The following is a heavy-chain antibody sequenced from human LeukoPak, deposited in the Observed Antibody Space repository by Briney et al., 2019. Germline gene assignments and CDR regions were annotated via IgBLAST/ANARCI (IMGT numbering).Heavy chain of an antibody. V-gene: IGHV3-30*03. CDR3: ASGITGT. J-gene: IGHJ5*02. CDR1: GFTFSSYG. CDR2: ISYDGSNK. D-gene: IGHD1-20*01. Sequence: PGRSLRLSCAASGFTFSSYGMHWVRQAPGKGLEWVAVISYDGSNKYYADSVKGRFTISRDNSKNTLYLQMNSLRAEDTAVYYCASGITGTWGQGTLVTVSS.